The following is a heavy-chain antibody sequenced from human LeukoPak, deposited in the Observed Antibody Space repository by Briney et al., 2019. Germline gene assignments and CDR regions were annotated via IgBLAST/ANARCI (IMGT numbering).Heavy chain of an antibody. CDR1: GGSISSYY. Sequence: SETLSLTCTVSGGSISSYYWSWIRQPPGKGLEWIGYIYYSGSTNYNPSLKSRVTISVDTSKNQFSLKLSSVTAADTAVYYCARVDIVVVEGAFDIWGQGTMVTVSS. CDR2: IYYSGST. D-gene: IGHD2-15*01. V-gene: IGHV4-59*08. J-gene: IGHJ3*02. CDR3: ARVDIVVVEGAFDI.